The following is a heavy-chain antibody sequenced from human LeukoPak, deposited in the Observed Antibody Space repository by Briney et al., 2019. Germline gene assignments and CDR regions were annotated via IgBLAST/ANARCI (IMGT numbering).Heavy chain of an antibody. V-gene: IGHV4-39*02. Sequence: SETLSLTCTVSGDSISRSTYYWAWIRQPPGKGLEWIGSVYYGRSPYFSPSLESRATISVDTSKNHFSLKMSSVTAADTAVYYCARSSGTGTFSYWGQGTLVTVSS. CDR1: GDSISRSTYY. CDR3: ARSSGTGTFSY. CDR2: VYYGRSP. J-gene: IGHJ4*02. D-gene: IGHD6-25*01.